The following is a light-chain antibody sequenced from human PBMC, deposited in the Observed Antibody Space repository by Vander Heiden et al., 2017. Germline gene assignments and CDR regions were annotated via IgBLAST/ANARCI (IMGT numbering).Light chain of an antibody. CDR3: QQRSRWPPYT. CDR2: DAS. CDR1: QNVNGY. V-gene: IGKV3-11*01. Sequence: EIVLTQSPATLSLSPGERATLSCRTSQNVNGYLAWYQQKSGQAPRLLIYDASNRATGIPARFSGSGSGTDFTLTISSLEPEDYAVYYCQQRSRWPPYTFGQGTKLEI. J-gene: IGKJ2*01.